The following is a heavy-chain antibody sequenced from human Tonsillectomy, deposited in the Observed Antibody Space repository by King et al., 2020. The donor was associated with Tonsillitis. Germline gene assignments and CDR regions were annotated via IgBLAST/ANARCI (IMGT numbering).Heavy chain of an antibody. CDR1: GYTLTELS. J-gene: IGHJ2*01. CDR3: ATDIRAGRRWLQTWGSAWYFDL. V-gene: IGHV1-24*01. Sequence: QLVQSGAEVKKPGASVKVSCKVSGYTLTELSIHWVRQAPGKGLEWMGGFDPEDGETIYAQKFQGRVTMTEDTSTDTAYMGLSSLKSEDRAVYYCATDIRAGRRWLQTWGSAWYFDLWGRGTLVTVSS. D-gene: IGHD5-24*01. CDR2: FDPEDGET.